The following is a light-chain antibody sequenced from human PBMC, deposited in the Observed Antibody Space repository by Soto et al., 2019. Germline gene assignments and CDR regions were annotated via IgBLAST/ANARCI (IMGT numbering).Light chain of an antibody. CDR1: SNDVGGYNY. CDR3: NSYTSSSTYG. J-gene: IGLJ1*01. CDR2: DVS. V-gene: IGLV2-14*03. Sequence: QSVLTQPASVSGSPGQSIAISCTGTSNDVGGYNYVSWYQQHPGKAPKLMIYDVSNRPSGVSDRFSGSKSGNTASLTISGLQAEDEADYFCNSYTSSSTYGFGTGTKSPS.